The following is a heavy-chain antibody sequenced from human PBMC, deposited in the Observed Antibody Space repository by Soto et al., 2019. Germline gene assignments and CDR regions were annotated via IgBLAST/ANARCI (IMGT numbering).Heavy chain of an antibody. CDR2: IYYSGST. CDR3: ARTTYGDYGLMDV. CDR1: GGSISSYY. V-gene: IGHV4-59*06. Sequence: PSETLSLTCTISGGSISSYYWSWIRQTPGKGLEWIGYIYYSGSTYYNPSLKSRVTISVDTSKNQFSLKLSSVTAADTAVYYCARTTYGDYGLMDVWGQGTTVTVSS. J-gene: IGHJ6*02. D-gene: IGHD4-17*01.